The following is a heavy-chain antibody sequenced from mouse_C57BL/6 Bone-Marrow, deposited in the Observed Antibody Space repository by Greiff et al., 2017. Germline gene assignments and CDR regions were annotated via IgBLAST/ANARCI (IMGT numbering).Heavy chain of an antibody. V-gene: IGHV5-9-1*02. Sequence: EVQLQQSGEGLVKPGGSLKLSCAASGFTFSSYAMSWVRQTPEKRLEWVAYISSGGDYIYYADTVKGRFTISRDNARNTLYLQMSSLKSEDTAMYYCTRGGLLLYYFDYWGQGTTLTVSS. D-gene: IGHD2-3*01. CDR1: GFTFSSYA. CDR3: TRGGLLLYYFDY. J-gene: IGHJ2*01. CDR2: ISSGGDYI.